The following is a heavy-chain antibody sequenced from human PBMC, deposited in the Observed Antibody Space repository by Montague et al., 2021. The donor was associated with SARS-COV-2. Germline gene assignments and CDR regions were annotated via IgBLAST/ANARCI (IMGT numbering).Heavy chain of an antibody. CDR1: GFTFSSYW. D-gene: IGHD3-3*01. Sequence: SLRLSCAASGFTFSSYWMSWVRQAPGKGLEWVANIKQDGSERYYVDPVKGRFTISRDNAKNSLYLQMNSLRAEDTAVYYCARDRRFLEWLPTLGCSDPWGQGTLVTVSS. CDR2: IKQDGSER. J-gene: IGHJ5*02. CDR3: ARDRRFLEWLPTLGCSDP. V-gene: IGHV3-7*01.